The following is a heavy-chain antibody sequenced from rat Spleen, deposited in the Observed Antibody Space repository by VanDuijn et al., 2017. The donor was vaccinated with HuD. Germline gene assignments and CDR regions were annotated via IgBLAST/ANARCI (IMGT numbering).Heavy chain of an antibody. Sequence: EVQLVESGGGLVQPGRSLKLSCVASGFTFKNYWMTWIRQAPGKGLEWVASISYEGSSTYYGDSVKGRFTISRDNAKSTLYLQMNSLRSEDTATYYCAREFWAPDYWGQGVMVTVSS. CDR1: GFTFKNYW. D-gene: IGHD4-6*01. J-gene: IGHJ2*01. CDR3: AREFWAPDY. CDR2: ISYEGSST. V-gene: IGHV5-31*01.